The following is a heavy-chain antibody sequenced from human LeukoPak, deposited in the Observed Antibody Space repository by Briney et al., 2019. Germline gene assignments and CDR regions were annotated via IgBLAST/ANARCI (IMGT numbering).Heavy chain of an antibody. CDR2: ISSSSSTI. CDR3: AKDRLLRFLEWLFDY. CDR1: GFTFSSYS. Sequence: PGGSLRLSCAASGFTFSSYSMNWVRQAPGKGLEWVSYISSSSSTIYYADSVKGRFTISRDNAKNSLYLQMNSLRAEDTAVYYCAKDRLLRFLEWLFDYWGQGTLVTVSS. J-gene: IGHJ4*02. D-gene: IGHD3-3*01. V-gene: IGHV3-48*01.